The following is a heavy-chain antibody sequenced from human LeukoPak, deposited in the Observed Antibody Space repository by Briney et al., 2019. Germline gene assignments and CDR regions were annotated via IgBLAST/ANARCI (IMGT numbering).Heavy chain of an antibody. CDR2: ISSSGSTI. Sequence: PGGSLRLSCAASGFTFSSYEMNWVRQAPGKGLEWVSYISSSGSTIYYADSVKGRFTISGDNAKNSLYLQMNSLRAEDTAVYYCARLAAEYYFDYWGQGTLVTVSS. CDR1: GFTFSSYE. CDR3: ARLAAEYYFDY. J-gene: IGHJ4*02. V-gene: IGHV3-48*03. D-gene: IGHD6-13*01.